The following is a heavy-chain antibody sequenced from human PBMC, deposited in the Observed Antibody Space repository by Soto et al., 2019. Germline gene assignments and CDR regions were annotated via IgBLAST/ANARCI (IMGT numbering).Heavy chain of an antibody. D-gene: IGHD5-12*01. CDR3: ANLLGGGYEAGHY. J-gene: IGHJ4*02. V-gene: IGHV3-23*01. CDR1: GFTFSSYA. Sequence: GGSLRLSCAASGFTFSSYAMSWVRQAPGKGLEWVSAISGSGGSTYYADSVKGRFTISRDNSKNTLYLQMNSLRAEDTAVYYCANLLGGGYEAGHYWGQGTLVTVSS. CDR2: ISGSGGST.